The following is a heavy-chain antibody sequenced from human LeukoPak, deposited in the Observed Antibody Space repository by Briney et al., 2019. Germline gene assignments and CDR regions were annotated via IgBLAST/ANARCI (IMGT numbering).Heavy chain of an antibody. V-gene: IGHV1-8*03. D-gene: IGHD3-3*01. CDR3: ARGRSGLSLEGVYYYYMDV. Sequence: ASVKVSCKASGGTFSSYAISWVRQAPGQGLEWMGWMNTDSGNIAYAQNFQGRVTITRDTSVTTAYMELTNLRSADTAVYYCARGRSGLSLEGVYYYYMDVWGQGTTVTVS. CDR1: GGTFSSYA. CDR2: MNTDSGNI. J-gene: IGHJ6*03.